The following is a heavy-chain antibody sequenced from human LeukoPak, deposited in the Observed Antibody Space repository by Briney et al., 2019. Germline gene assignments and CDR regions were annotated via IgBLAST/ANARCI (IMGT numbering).Heavy chain of an antibody. CDR1: GFTVSSNY. Sequence: GGSLRLSCAASGFTVSSNYMSWVRQAPGKGLEWVSSIGTSSSYLYYADSVKGRFTISRDNAENSLYLQMNSLRAEDTAVYYCARDRTLLDYWGQGTLVTVSS. CDR3: ARDRTLLDY. CDR2: IGTSSSYL. V-gene: IGHV3-21*01. D-gene: IGHD2/OR15-2a*01. J-gene: IGHJ4*02.